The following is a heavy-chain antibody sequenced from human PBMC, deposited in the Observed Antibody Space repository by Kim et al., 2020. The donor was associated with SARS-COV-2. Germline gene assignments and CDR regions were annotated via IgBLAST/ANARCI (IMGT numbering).Heavy chain of an antibody. J-gene: IGHJ4*02. Sequence: PDPGKGRFTTSRDNAKNALYLQMTSLRAEDTAVYYCARASVDYGPSTFDYWGQGTLVTVSS. V-gene: IGHV3-11*01. D-gene: IGHD4-17*01. CDR3: ARASVDYGPSTFDY.